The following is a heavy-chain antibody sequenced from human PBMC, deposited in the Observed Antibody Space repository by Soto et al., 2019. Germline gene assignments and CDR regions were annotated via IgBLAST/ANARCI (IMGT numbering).Heavy chain of an antibody. J-gene: IGHJ4*02. CDR2: IYYSGST. CDR3: ARVAMATIESPFDY. Sequence: PSETLSLTCTVSGGSISSYYWSWTRQPPGKGLEWIGYIYYSGSTNYNPSLKSRVTISVDTSKNQFSLKLSSVTAADTAVYYCARVAMATIESPFDYWGQGTLVTVSS. CDR1: GGSISSYY. D-gene: IGHD5-12*01. V-gene: IGHV4-59*01.